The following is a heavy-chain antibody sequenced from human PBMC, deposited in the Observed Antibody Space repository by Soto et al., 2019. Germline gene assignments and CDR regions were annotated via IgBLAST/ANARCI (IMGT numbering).Heavy chain of an antibody. CDR2: INHSGNT. V-gene: IGHV4-34*01. CDR3: ARHHVRGRTIAGAAEF. Sequence: QVQLQEWGAGLLEPASTLSLTCAVYGNSLSGYYWSWIRQPPGKARERSGEINHSGNTNYNPALKSRVTISVDTSKTQISLNMSFVTAAATDMYYCARHHVRGRTIAGAAEFWGQGTLVTVSS. D-gene: IGHD1-26*01. CDR1: GNSLSGYY. J-gene: IGHJ4*02.